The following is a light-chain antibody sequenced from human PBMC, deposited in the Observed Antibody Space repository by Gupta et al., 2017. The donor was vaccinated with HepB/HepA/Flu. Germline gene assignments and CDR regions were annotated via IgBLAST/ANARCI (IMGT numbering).Light chain of an antibody. Sequence: DIQMSQSPSSLSASVGDRVNITCRASHNINDYLNWYRQGPGKAPELLIYGASSLQRGVPSRLSGSGSGTDFTLTVTSLQPEDFATYYCQQTHTLPQTFGPGTKVDI. J-gene: IGKJ3*01. CDR2: GAS. CDR1: HNINDY. CDR3: QQTHTLPQT. V-gene: IGKV1-39*01.